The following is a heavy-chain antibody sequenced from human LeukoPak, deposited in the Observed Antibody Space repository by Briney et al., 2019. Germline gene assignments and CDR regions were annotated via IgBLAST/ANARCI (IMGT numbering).Heavy chain of an antibody. CDR2: ITDSGGT. J-gene: IGHJ4*02. V-gene: IGHV4-34*01. Sequence: SETLSLTCAVYGGSFSGHYYSWIRQPPGKGLEWIGEITDSGGTNYNPSLKSRVTISVDTSKNQFSLKLSSVTAADTAVYYCARGLEMMYWGQGTLVTVSS. CDR3: ARGLEMMY. CDR1: GGSFSGHY. D-gene: IGHD1-1*01.